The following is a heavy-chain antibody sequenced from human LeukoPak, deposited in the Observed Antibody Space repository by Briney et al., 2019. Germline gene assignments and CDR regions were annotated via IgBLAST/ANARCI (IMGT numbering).Heavy chain of an antibody. J-gene: IGHJ5*02. CDR1: GYTFTGYY. V-gene: IGHV1-2*02. D-gene: IGHD6-13*01. Sequence: ASVKVSCKASGYTFTGYYMHWVRQAPGQGLEWMGWINPNSGGTNYAQKLQGRVTMTTDTSTSTAYMELRSLRSDDTAVYYCARPLGYSSSWYWFDPWGQGTLVTVSS. CDR2: INPNSGGT. CDR3: ARPLGYSSSWYWFDP.